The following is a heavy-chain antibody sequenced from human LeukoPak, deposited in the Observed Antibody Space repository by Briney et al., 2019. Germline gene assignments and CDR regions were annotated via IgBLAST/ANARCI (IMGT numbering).Heavy chain of an antibody. CDR2: MNPNSGNT. J-gene: IGHJ6*02. D-gene: IGHD3-3*01. V-gene: IGHV1-8*01. CDR1: GYTFTSYD. CDR3: ARGETYYDFWSGAEPYYYYYGMDV. Sequence: GASVKVSCKASGYTFTSYDIHWVRQATGQGLEWMGWMNPNSGNTGYAQKFQGRVTMTRNTSISTAYMELSSLRSEDTAVYYCARGETYYDFWSGAEPYYYYYGMDVWGQGTTVTVSS.